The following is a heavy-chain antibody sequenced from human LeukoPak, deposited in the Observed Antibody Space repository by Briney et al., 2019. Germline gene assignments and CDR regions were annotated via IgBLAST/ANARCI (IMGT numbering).Heavy chain of an antibody. D-gene: IGHD5/OR15-5a*01. CDR2: IRSKAYGGTT. CDR3: TRAFYETYGYWFDP. J-gene: IGHJ5*02. V-gene: IGHV3-49*04. CDR1: EFTFGHYS. Sequence: PGGSLRLSCTASEFTFGHYSLSWVRQAPGKGLEWVGFIRSKAYGGTTEYAASVKGRFTIARDDSKSIAYLQMNSLKTEDTAVYYCTRAFYETYGYWFDPWGQGTLVTVPS.